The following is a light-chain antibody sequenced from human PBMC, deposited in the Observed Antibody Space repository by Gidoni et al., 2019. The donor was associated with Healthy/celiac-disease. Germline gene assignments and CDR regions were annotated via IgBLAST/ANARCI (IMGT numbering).Light chain of an antibody. CDR1: QSVSSY. Sequence: IVLTQSPATLSLSPGERATLSCRASQSVSSYLAWYPQKPGQAPRLLIYDASNRATGIPARFSGSVSGTDFTLTISSLEPEDFAVYYCQQRSNWPPITFGQGTRLEIK. V-gene: IGKV3-11*01. CDR3: QQRSNWPPIT. J-gene: IGKJ5*01. CDR2: DAS.